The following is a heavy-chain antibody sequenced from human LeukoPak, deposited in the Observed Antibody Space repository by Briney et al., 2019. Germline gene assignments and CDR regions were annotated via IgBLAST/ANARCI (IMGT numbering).Heavy chain of an antibody. V-gene: IGHV3-23*01. CDR3: AKVAIGDYPYYYYGMDV. CDR1: GFTFSSYA. D-gene: IGHD4-17*01. Sequence: GGSLRLSCAASGFTFSSYAMSWVRQAPGKGLEWVSAISGSGANTYYADSVKGRFTISRDNSKNTVYLQMTSLRAEDTAVYYCAKVAIGDYPYYYYGMDVWGQGTTVTVSS. CDR2: ISGSGANT. J-gene: IGHJ6*02.